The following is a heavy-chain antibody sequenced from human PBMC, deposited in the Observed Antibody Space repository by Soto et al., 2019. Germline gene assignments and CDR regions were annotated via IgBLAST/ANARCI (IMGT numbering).Heavy chain of an antibody. CDR1: GFTFSSYG. CDR2: ISGSGGST. Sequence: PGGSLRLSCAASGFTFSSYGMHWVRQAPGKGLEWVSAISGSGGSTYYADSVKGRFTISRDSSKNTLYLQMNSLRAEDTAVYYCANDYDFWSVNPDYYMDVWGKGTTVTVSS. CDR3: ANDYDFWSVNPDYYMDV. V-gene: IGHV3-23*01. J-gene: IGHJ6*03. D-gene: IGHD3-3*01.